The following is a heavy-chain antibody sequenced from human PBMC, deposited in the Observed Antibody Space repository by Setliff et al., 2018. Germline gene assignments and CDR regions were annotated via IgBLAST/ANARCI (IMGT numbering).Heavy chain of an antibody. J-gene: IGHJ6*03. Sequence: GGSLRLSCAASRFTFSSYGMHWVRQAPGKGLEWVAVIWYDGNNKYYADSVKGRFTISRDNSKNTLYLQMNSLRPEDTAVYYCAKGVETEGPYYYYMDVWGKGTTVTVSS. CDR2: IWYDGNNK. V-gene: IGHV3-33*08. D-gene: IGHD3-10*01. CDR1: RFTFSSYG. CDR3: AKGVETEGPYYYYMDV.